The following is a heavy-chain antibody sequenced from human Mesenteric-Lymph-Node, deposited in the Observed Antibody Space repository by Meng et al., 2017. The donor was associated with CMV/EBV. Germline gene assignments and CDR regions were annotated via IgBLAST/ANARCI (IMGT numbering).Heavy chain of an antibody. Sequence: SVKVSCKASGGTFSSYAISWVRQAPGQGLEWMGGIIPIFGTANYAQKFQGSVTITTDESTSTAYMELSSLRSEDTAVYYCNYDFWSAPFVDYYYGMDVWGQGTTVTV. CDR3: NYDFWSAPFVDYYYGMDV. CDR1: GGTFSSYA. V-gene: IGHV1-69*05. D-gene: IGHD3-3*01. CDR2: IIPIFGTA. J-gene: IGHJ6*02.